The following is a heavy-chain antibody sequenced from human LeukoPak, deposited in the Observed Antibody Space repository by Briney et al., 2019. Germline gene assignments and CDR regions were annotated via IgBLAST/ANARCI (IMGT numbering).Heavy chain of an antibody. V-gene: IGHV4-34*01. J-gene: IGHJ6*02. D-gene: IGHD3-22*01. CDR1: GGSFSGYY. Sequence: SETLSLTCAVYGGSFSGYYWSWIRQPPGKGLEWIGEINHSGSTNYNPSLKSRVTISVDTSKNQFSLKLSSVTAADTAVYYCARGPHLYDSSGYYVYYGMDVWGQGTTVTVSS. CDR3: ARGPHLYDSSGYYVYYGMDV. CDR2: INHSGST.